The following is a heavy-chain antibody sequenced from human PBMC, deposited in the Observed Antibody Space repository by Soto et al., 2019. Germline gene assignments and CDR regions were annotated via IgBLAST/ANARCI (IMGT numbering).Heavy chain of an antibody. CDR1: GFTFSSYG. D-gene: IGHD6-6*01. CDR2: IWYDGSNK. V-gene: IGHV3-33*01. Sequence: GGSLRLSCAASGFTFSSYGMHWVRQAPGKGLEWVAVIWYDGSNKYYADSVKGRFTISRDNSKNTLYLQMNSLRAEDTAVYYCARDEYSSSSFDYWGQGTLVTVSS. J-gene: IGHJ4*02. CDR3: ARDEYSSSSFDY.